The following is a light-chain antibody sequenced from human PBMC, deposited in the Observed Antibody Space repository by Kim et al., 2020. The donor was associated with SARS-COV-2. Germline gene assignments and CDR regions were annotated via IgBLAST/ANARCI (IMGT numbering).Light chain of an antibody. Sequence: DIVMTQSPDSLAVSLGERATINCKSSQSLLYSSNNKNYLAWYQQKPGQPPKLLIYWASTRESGVPDRFSGSGSGADFTLTISSLQAEDVAVYYCQQYYSTPYTFGQGTKLGI. CDR2: WAS. CDR1: QSLLYSSNNKNY. CDR3: QQYYSTPYT. J-gene: IGKJ2*01. V-gene: IGKV4-1*01.